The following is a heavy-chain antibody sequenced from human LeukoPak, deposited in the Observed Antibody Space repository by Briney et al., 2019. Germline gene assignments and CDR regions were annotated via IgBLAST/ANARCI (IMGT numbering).Heavy chain of an antibody. V-gene: IGHV4-39*01. Sequence: SETLSLTCTVSGGSISSSSYYWGWIRQPPGQGLEWIGSIYYSGSTYYNPSLKSRVTISVDTSKNQFSLKLSSVTAADTAVYYCARLETTVVEIDYWGQGTLVTVSS. CDR2: IYYSGST. D-gene: IGHD4-23*01. J-gene: IGHJ4*02. CDR3: ARLETTVVEIDY. CDR1: GGSISSSSYY.